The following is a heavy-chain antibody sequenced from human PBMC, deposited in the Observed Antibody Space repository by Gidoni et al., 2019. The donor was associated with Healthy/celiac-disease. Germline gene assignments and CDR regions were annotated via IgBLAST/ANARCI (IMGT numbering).Heavy chain of an antibody. V-gene: IGHV3-49*05. CDR3: TRDFTRRDYYYGMDV. J-gene: IGHJ6*02. Sequence: EVQLVESGGGLVKPGRSLRLSCTASGFTFGDYAMSWFRQAPGKGLEWVGFIRSKAYGGTTEYAASVKGRFTISRDDSKSIAYLQMNSLKTEDTAVYYCTRDFTRRDYYYGMDVWGQGTTVTVSS. CDR1: GFTFGDYA. CDR2: IRSKAYGGTT.